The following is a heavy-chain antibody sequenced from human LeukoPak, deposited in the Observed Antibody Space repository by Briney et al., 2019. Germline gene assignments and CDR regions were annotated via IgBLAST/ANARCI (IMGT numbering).Heavy chain of an antibody. D-gene: IGHD6-19*01. J-gene: IGHJ5*02. Sequence: GGSLRLSCVASGFTFSGYGMSWVRQAPGEGLEWVSSISSSGDNTYYADSVKGRFTISRDNSKNTLYVQVSSLRGDDTAVYYCAISGYSSGWYGEGWFDPWGQGTLVIVSS. CDR3: AISGYSSGWYGEGWFDP. V-gene: IGHV3-23*01. CDR1: GFTFSGYG. CDR2: ISSSGDNT.